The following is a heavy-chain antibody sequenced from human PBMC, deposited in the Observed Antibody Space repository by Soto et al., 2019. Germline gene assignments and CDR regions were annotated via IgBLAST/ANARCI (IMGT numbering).Heavy chain of an antibody. Sequence: EVQLLESGGGLVQPGGSLRLSCAVSGFTFSSYAVSCVRQAPGKGLEWVSVISGSGDTTVYADSVKGRFATSRDNAKNTVYLQMNSLRAEDTAVYYGAQDGGDTVTFEYWGQGTLVTVSS. D-gene: IGHD4-17*01. V-gene: IGHV3-23*01. CDR1: GFTFSSYA. CDR3: AQDGGDTVTFEY. CDR2: ISGSGDTT. J-gene: IGHJ4*02.